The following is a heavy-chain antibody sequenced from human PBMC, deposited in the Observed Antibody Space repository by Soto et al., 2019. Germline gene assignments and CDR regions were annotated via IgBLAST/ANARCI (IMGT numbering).Heavy chain of an antibody. CDR1: GFTFSTYA. CDR2: ISGSGGTT. V-gene: IGHV3-23*01. CDR3: AKHSVGYQLLYNWFDP. Sequence: EVQLLESAGGLVQPGKSLRLSCATSGFTFSTYAMSWVRQAPGKGLEWVSTISGSGGTTYYADSVKGRFTISRDNSKNTLDLRMNSLKAEDTAIFYCAKHSVGYQLLYNWFDPWGQGTLVTVSS. D-gene: IGHD2-2*02. J-gene: IGHJ5*02.